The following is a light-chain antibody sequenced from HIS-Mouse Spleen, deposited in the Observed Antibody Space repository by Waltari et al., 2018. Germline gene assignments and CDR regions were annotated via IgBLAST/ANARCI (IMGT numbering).Light chain of an antibody. CDR3: YSTDSSGNHRV. CDR2: EVS. V-gene: IGLV2-8*01. Sequence: QSALTQPPSASGSPGQSVTISCTGTSSDVGGYNYVSWYQQHPGKAPKLMIYEVSKRPSGVPDRFSGSKSGNTASLTVSGLQAEDEADYYRYSTDSSGNHRVFGGGTKLTVL. J-gene: IGLJ2*01. CDR1: SSDVGGYNY.